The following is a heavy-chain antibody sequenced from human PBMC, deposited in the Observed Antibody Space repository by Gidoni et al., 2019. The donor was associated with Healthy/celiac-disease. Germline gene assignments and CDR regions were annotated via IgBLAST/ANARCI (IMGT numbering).Heavy chain of an antibody. CDR2: IYYSGST. CDR3: ARDEYYYDSSGYKSISNWYFDL. Sequence: QVQLQESGPGLVKPSQTLSLTCTVSGGSISSGGYSWSWIRQHPGKGLEWIGYIYYSGSTYYNPSLKSRVTISVDTSKNQFSLKLSSVTAADTAVYYCARDEYYYDSSGYKSISNWYFDLWGRGTLVTVSS. J-gene: IGHJ2*01. V-gene: IGHV4-31*03. CDR1: GGSISSGGYS. D-gene: IGHD3-22*01.